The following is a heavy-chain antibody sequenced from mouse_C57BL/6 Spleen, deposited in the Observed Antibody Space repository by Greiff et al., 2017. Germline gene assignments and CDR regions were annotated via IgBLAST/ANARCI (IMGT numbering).Heavy chain of an antibody. D-gene: IGHD2-1*01. V-gene: IGHV1-22*01. J-gene: IGHJ3*01. CDR3: ATTSPFAY. CDR1: GYTFTDYN. CDR2: INPNNGGT. Sequence: EVQLQESGPELVKPGASVKMSCKASGYTFTDYNMHWVKQSHGKSLEWLGYINPNNGGTSYNQKFKGKATLTVNKSSSPAYMELRSLTSEDSAVYYCATTSPFAYWGQGTLVTVSA.